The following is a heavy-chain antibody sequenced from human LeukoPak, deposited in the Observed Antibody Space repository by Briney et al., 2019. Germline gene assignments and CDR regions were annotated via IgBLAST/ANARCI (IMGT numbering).Heavy chain of an antibody. CDR3: ARHMIRAFGFGESYDAFDI. J-gene: IGHJ3*02. CDR1: GGSISSSNW. Sequence: SGTLSLTCAVSGGSISSSNWWSWVRQPPGKGLEWIGSIYHSGSTYYNPSLKSRVTISVDTSKNQFSLKLSSVTAADTAVYYCARHMIRAFGFGESYDAFDIWGQGTMVTVSS. D-gene: IGHD3-10*01. CDR2: IYHSGST. V-gene: IGHV4-4*02.